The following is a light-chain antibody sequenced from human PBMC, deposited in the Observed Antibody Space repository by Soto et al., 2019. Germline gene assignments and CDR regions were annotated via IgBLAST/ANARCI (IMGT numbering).Light chain of an antibody. V-gene: IGKV3-15*01. CDR1: QSVSSN. CDR3: QQYSDWPPLFT. Sequence: ETVMTQSPATLSVSPGERATLSCRASQSVSSNLAWYQHKPGQAPRLLIYGASTRATGIPARFSGSGSGTEFTLTISSLQSEDFAVYYCQQYSDWPPLFTFGPGTKVDIK. CDR2: GAS. J-gene: IGKJ3*01.